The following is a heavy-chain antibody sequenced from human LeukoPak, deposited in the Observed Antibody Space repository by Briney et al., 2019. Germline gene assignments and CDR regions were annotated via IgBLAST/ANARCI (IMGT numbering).Heavy chain of an antibody. Sequence: SETLSLTCAVYGGSFNAYYWTWIRQTPGKGLEWIGEINHSGNTNYNPSLESRVTISADTSKNQFSLNLGSVAAADTAIYYCARGLRFIQGPGYYYMDVWGKGTTVTVSS. V-gene: IGHV4-34*01. CDR1: GGSFNAYY. CDR3: ARGLRFIQGPGYYYMDV. CDR2: INHSGNT. D-gene: IGHD3-16*02. J-gene: IGHJ6*03.